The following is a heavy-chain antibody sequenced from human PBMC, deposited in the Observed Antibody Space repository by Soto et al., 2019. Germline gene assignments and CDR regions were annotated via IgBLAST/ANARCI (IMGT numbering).Heavy chain of an antibody. D-gene: IGHD3-16*02. V-gene: IGHV3-74*01. CDR3: ARVVRWFDP. Sequence: PGGPLILSCAASGFNFSTYWMHWVRQAPGKGLVWVSRINGDGGSTSYADSVKGRFTISRDNAKNTVYLQMNSLRAEDTAVYYCARVVRWFDPWGQGTLVTVSS. J-gene: IGHJ5*02. CDR2: INGDGGST. CDR1: GFNFSTYW.